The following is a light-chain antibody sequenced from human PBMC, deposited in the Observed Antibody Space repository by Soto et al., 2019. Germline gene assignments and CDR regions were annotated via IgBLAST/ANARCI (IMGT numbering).Light chain of an antibody. V-gene: IGLV1-44*01. Sequence: QSVLTQPPSASGTPGQGVTISCSGSSSNIGSNTVNWYRQLPGTAPKLLIYSTNQRASGVPDRFSVSKSATSASLAISGLQSEDEAEYYCAAWDDSLNGYVVFGGGTKVTVL. CDR2: STN. CDR3: AAWDDSLNGYVV. J-gene: IGLJ2*01. CDR1: SSNIGSNT.